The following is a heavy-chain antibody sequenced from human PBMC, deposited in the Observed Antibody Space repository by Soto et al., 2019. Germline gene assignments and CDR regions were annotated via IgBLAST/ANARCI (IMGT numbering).Heavy chain of an antibody. V-gene: IGHV3-21*01. CDR2: ISSSSSNI. CDR1: GFTFSSFG. Sequence: PGGSLRLSCVASGFTFSSFGMHWVRQAPGKGLEWVSSISSSSSNIYYADSVKGRFTISRDNAKNSLYLQMNSLRAEDTAVYYCARDLGIAAAGFESGYYYGMDVWGQGTTVTVSS. J-gene: IGHJ6*02. CDR3: ARDLGIAAAGFESGYYYGMDV. D-gene: IGHD6-13*01.